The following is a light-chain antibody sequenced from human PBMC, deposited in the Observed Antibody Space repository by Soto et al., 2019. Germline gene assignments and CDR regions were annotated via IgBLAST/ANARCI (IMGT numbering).Light chain of an antibody. CDR3: SSYTSSSPYV. Sequence: QSVVTQPASVSGAPGQSITLSFTGTSSDVGGYNYVSWYQQHPGKAPKLMIYDVSNRPSGVSNRFSGSKSGNTASLTISGLQAEDEADYYCSSYTSSSPYVFGTGTKVTVL. J-gene: IGLJ1*01. CDR1: SSDVGGYNY. CDR2: DVS. V-gene: IGLV2-14*01.